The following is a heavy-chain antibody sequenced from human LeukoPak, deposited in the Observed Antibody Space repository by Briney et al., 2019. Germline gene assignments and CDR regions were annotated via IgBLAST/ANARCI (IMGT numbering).Heavy chain of an antibody. Sequence: GGSLRLSCAASGFTFSSYEMNWVRQAPGKGLEWVSYISSSGSTIYYADSVKGRFTISRDNAKNSLYLQMNSLGAEDTAVYYCARFLTVPLWYYYYYGMDVWGQGTTVTVSS. J-gene: IGHJ6*02. CDR2: ISSSGSTI. CDR1: GFTFSSYE. CDR3: ARFLTVPLWYYYYYGMDV. V-gene: IGHV3-48*03. D-gene: IGHD3-10*01.